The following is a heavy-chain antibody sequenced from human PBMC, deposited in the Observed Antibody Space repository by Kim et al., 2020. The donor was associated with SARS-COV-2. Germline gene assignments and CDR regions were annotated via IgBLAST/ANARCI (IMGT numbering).Heavy chain of an antibody. CDR3: ARGGRLRIDY. D-gene: IGHD4-17*01. Sequence: SETLSLTCTVSGGSISSYYWSWIRQPPGKGLEWIGYIYYSGSTNYNPSLKSRVTISVDTSKNQFSLKLSSVTAADTAVYYCARGGRLRIDYWGQGTLVTVSS. CDR1: GGSISSYY. J-gene: IGHJ4*02. V-gene: IGHV4-59*13. CDR2: IYYSGST.